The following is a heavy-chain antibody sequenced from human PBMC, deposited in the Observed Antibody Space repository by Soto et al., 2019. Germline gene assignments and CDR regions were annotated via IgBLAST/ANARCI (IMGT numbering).Heavy chain of an antibody. CDR2: INHSGST. Sequence: PSETLSLTCAVYGGSFSGYYWSWIRQPPGKGLEWIGEINHSGSTNYNPSLKSRVTISVDTSKNQFSLKLSSVTAADTAVYYCARVGYCSGGSCPYGMDVWGQGTTVTVSS. V-gene: IGHV4-34*01. CDR3: ARVGYCSGGSCPYGMDV. CDR1: GGSFSGYY. J-gene: IGHJ6*02. D-gene: IGHD2-15*01.